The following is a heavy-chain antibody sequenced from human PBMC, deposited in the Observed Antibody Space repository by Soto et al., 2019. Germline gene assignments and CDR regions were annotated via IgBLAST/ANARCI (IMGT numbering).Heavy chain of an antibody. CDR1: GGSVSSGDYY. Sequence: SETLSLTCTVSGGSVSSGDYYWSWIRQPPGKGLEWIGYIYYSGNTNYNPALKSRVIISVDTSKNLFSLKLTSVTAADTAVYYCARIPVDTSMIYWLDPWGQGTLVTVSS. J-gene: IGHJ5*02. CDR2: IYYSGNT. D-gene: IGHD5-18*01. V-gene: IGHV4-61*08. CDR3: ARIPVDTSMIYWLDP.